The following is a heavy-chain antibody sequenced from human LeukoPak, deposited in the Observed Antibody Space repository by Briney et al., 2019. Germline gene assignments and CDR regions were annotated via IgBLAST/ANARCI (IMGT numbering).Heavy chain of an antibody. CDR2: IYHNGGA. D-gene: IGHD3-3*01. CDR3: ARFIWSCSKHIDY. CDR1: GVSLSVLI. J-gene: IGHJ4*02. Sequence: SETLSLTSTDSGVSLSVLIWSCLRQSPGKGLEWIGYIYHNGGALYNPSLKSRVTISVDTSKNEFSLKLKSVTAADTAVYYCARFIWSCSKHIDYWGQGTVVTVSS. V-gene: IGHV4-59*08.